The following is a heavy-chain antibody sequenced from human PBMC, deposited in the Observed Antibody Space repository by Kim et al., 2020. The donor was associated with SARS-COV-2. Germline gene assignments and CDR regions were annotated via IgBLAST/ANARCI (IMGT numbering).Heavy chain of an antibody. Sequence: SETLSLTCTVSGGSISSGDYYWSWIRQPPGKGLEWIGYIYYSGSTYYNPSLKSRVTISVDTSKNQFSLKLSSVTAADTAVYYCARVGIVATIIDYWGQGTLVTVSS. CDR3: ARVGIVATIIDY. D-gene: IGHD5-12*01. J-gene: IGHJ4*02. CDR1: GGSISSGDYY. CDR2: IYYSGST. V-gene: IGHV4-30-4*01.